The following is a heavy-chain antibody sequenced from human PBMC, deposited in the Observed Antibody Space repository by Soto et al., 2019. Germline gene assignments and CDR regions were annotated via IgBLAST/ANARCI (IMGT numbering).Heavy chain of an antibody. D-gene: IGHD2-15*01. CDR2: ISYDGSNK. CDR1: GFTFSGYG. J-gene: IGHJ4*02. Sequence: LRLSCAASGFTFSGYGMHWVRQAPGKGLEWVAVISYDGSNKYYADSVKGRFTISRDNSKNTLYLQMNSLRAEDTAVYYCAKDRLGYCSGGSCYHIDYWGQGTLVTVSS. V-gene: IGHV3-30*18. CDR3: AKDRLGYCSGGSCYHIDY.